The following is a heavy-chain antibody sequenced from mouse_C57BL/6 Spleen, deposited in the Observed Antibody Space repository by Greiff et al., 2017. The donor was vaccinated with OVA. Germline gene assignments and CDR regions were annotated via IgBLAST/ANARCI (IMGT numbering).Heavy chain of an antibody. CDR1: GFNIKDDY. CDR2: IDPENGDT. D-gene: IGHD2-4*01. CDR3: TTCFDYDFGYWYFDV. Sequence: EVKLMESGAELVRPGASVKLSCTASGFNIKDDYMHWVKQRPEQGLAWIGWIDPENGDTEYASKFQGKATITADTSSNTAYLQLSSLTSEDTAVYYCTTCFDYDFGYWYFDVWGTGTTVTVSS. J-gene: IGHJ1*03. V-gene: IGHV14-4*01.